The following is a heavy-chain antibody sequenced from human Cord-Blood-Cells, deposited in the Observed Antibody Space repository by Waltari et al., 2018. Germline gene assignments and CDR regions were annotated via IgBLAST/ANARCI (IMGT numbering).Heavy chain of an antibody. CDR1: GGSFSGYY. CDR3: ARGSPLDYAPPILTGYYTFDY. V-gene: IGHV4-34*01. Sequence: QVQLQQWGAGLLKPSETLSLTCAVYGGSFSGYYWSWIRQPPGTGLEWIGEINHSGSTNYNPSLKSRVTISVDTSKNQFSLKLSSVTAADTAVYYCARGSPLDYAPPILTGYYTFDYWGQGTLVTVSS. J-gene: IGHJ4*02. CDR2: INHSGST. D-gene: IGHD3-9*01.